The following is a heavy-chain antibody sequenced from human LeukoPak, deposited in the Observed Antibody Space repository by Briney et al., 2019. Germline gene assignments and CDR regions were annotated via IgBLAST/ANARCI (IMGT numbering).Heavy chain of an antibody. Sequence: PSGGSLRLSCAASGFNFNIYSMNWVRQAPGKGLEWISYISSGSSTIFSADSVKGRFTVSRDNAKNSLYLQMNSLRAEDTAVYYCARDDLGFDPWGQGTLVTVSS. CDR2: ISSGSSTI. J-gene: IGHJ5*02. CDR3: ARDDLGFDP. CDR1: GFNFNIYS. D-gene: IGHD2-21*02. V-gene: IGHV3-48*01.